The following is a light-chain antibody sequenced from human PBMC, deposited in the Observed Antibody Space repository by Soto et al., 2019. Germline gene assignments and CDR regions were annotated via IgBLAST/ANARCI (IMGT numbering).Light chain of an antibody. J-gene: IGLJ3*02. CDR1: SSDVGGYNY. V-gene: IGLV2-14*01. Sequence: QSVLTQPASVSGSPGQSITISCTGTSSDVGGYNYVSWYQQHPGKAPKLMIYDVSNRPSGVSNRFSGSKSGNTASLTISGLQAEDGADYYCSSYTSSSIWVFGGGTKLTVL. CDR3: SSYTSSSIWV. CDR2: DVS.